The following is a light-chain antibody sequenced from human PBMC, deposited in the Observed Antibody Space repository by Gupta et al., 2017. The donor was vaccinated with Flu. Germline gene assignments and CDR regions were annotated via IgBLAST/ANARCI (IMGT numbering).Light chain of an antibody. J-gene: IGLJ2*01. CDR2: DVS. Sequence: QSALTQPASVSGSPGPSIISCTGTSSDVGGYKYVSWYQQHPVKAPKGIIFDVSDRPSGVSNRFSGSKSGNTASLTISALQAEDEADYYCSSYTTSTTLVFGGWTKVTVL. CDR3: SSYTTSTTLV. V-gene: IGLV2-14*03. CDR1: SSDVGGYKY.